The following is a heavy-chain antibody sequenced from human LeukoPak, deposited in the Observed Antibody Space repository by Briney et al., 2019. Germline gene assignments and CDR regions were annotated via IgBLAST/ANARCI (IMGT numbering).Heavy chain of an antibody. Sequence: GGSLRLSCAASGFTFSDYYMSWIRQVPGKGLEWVSYISSSGSTIYYADSVKGRFTISRDNAKNSLYLQMNSLRAEDTAVYYCARGMPAYDSSGDAFDIWGQGTMVTVSS. J-gene: IGHJ3*02. V-gene: IGHV3-11*01. CDR1: GFTFSDYY. CDR2: ISSSGSTI. D-gene: IGHD3-22*01. CDR3: ARGMPAYDSSGDAFDI.